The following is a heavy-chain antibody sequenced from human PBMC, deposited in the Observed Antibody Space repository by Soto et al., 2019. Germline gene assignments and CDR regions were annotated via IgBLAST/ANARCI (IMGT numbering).Heavy chain of an antibody. Sequence: QVQLQESGPGLVKPSQTLSLICTVSGGSISSGGYYWSWIRQHPGKGLEWIGYIYYSGSTYYNPSLKSRVTLSVDTSKNQFSLKMSSVTAAGTAVYYCARVCGGDCHYGMDVWGQGTTVTVSS. CDR2: IYYSGST. CDR1: GGSISSGGYY. CDR3: ARVCGGDCHYGMDV. J-gene: IGHJ6*02. D-gene: IGHD2-21*02. V-gene: IGHV4-31*03.